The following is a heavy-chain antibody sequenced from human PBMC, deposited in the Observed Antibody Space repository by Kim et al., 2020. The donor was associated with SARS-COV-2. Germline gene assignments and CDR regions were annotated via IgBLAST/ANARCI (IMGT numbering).Heavy chain of an antibody. CDR3: ARDTEPYAFDI. CDR2: T. J-gene: IGHJ3*02. V-gene: IGHV4-59*01. Sequence: TNYHPALKSRVTISVDTSKNQFSLKLSSVTAADTAVYYCARDTEPYAFDIWGQGTMVTVSS.